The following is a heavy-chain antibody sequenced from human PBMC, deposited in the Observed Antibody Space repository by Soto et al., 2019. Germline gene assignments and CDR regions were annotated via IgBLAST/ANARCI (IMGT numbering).Heavy chain of an antibody. CDR1: DYAFTTYG. Sequence: QVHLVQSGAEVKEPGASVKVSCKGSDYAFTTYGITWVRQAPGQGLEWMGWISAHNGNTNYAQKLQGRVTVTRDTSTSTAYMELRSLRSDDTAVYYCARGRYGDYWGQGALVTVSS. D-gene: IGHD1-1*01. CDR2: ISAHNGNT. CDR3: ARGRYGDY. J-gene: IGHJ4*02. V-gene: IGHV1-18*01.